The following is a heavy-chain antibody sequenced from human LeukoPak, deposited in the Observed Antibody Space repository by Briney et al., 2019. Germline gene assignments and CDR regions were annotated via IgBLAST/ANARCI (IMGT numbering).Heavy chain of an antibody. CDR3: ARDHRENYYDSSGYDY. V-gene: IGHV4-38-2*02. CDR2: IDHSGTT. CDR1: GYSISSGYY. J-gene: IGHJ4*02. D-gene: IGHD3-22*01. Sequence: SETLSLTCSVSGYSISSGYYWGWIRQSPGKGLEWIGSIDHSGTTFYYPSLTSRVTISVDTSRNQFSLKLSSVTAANTAVYYCARDHRENYYDSSGYDYWGQGTLVTVSS.